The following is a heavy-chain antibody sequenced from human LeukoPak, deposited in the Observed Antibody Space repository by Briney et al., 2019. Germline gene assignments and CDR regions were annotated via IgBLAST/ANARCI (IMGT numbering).Heavy chain of an antibody. V-gene: IGHV1-2*02. Sequence: GASVKVSCTASGYTFTVYYMHWVRQAPGQGLEWMGWINPNSGGTNYAQKFQGRVTMTRDTSISTAYMELSRLRSDDTAVYYCASVSAPYYYGSGSPDKPFDYWGQGTLVTVSS. CDR3: ASVSAPYYYGSGSPDKPFDY. J-gene: IGHJ4*02. CDR1: GYTFTVYY. CDR2: INPNSGGT. D-gene: IGHD3-10*01.